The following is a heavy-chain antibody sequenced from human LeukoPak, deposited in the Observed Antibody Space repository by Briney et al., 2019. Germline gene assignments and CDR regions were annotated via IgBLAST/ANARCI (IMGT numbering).Heavy chain of an antibody. CDR3: ARVFRGDYFDY. Sequence: SETLSLTCTVSGGSISRDYWSWIRQPPGKGLEWIGYISYSGDTNYNPSLKSRVTISLDTSKNQFSLKLSSVTAADTAVYYCARVFRGDYFDYWGQGTLVTVSS. J-gene: IGHJ4*02. CDR2: ISYSGDT. D-gene: IGHD3-10*01. CDR1: GGSISRDY. V-gene: IGHV4-59*01.